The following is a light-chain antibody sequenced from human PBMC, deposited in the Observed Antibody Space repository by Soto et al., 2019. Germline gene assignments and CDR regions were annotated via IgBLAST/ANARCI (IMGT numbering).Light chain of an antibody. V-gene: IGLV2-8*01. Sequence: QSVLTQPPSASGSPGQSGTISCTGTSSDVGAYNYVSWFQQHPGKAPKLMIYEVSKRPSGVPDRFSGSKSANTASLTVSGFQVEDEAVYYCSSYAGSNWVFGGGTKLTVL. CDR1: SSDVGAYNY. J-gene: IGLJ2*01. CDR3: SSYAGSNWV. CDR2: EVS.